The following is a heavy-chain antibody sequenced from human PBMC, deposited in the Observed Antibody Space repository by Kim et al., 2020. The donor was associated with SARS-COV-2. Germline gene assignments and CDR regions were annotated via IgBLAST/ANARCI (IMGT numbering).Heavy chain of an antibody. J-gene: IGHJ4*02. CDR3: ARDPIYSRSSEYYFDY. CDR1: GLTFSSYS. V-gene: IGHV3-48*02. Sequence: GGSLRLSCAASGLTFSSYSMNWVRQAPGKGLEWVSYISSSSSTIYYADSVKGRFTISRDNAKNSLYLQMNSLRDEDTAVYYCARDPIYSRSSEYYFDYWGQGTLVTVSS. D-gene: IGHD6-6*01. CDR2: ISSSSSTI.